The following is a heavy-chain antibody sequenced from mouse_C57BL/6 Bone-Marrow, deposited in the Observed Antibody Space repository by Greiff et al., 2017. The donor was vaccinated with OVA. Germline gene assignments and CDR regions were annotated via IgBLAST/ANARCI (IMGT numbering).Heavy chain of an antibody. V-gene: IGHV1-85*01. CDR2: IYPRDGST. CDR1: GYTFTSYD. D-gene: IGHD3-2*02. J-gene: IGHJ2*01. CDR3: ARKDSSGYDY. Sequence: VKVVESGPELVKPGASVKLSCKASGYTFTSYDINWVKQRPGQGLEWIGWIYPRDGSTKYNEKFKGKATLTVDTSSSTAYMELHSLTSEDSAVYFCARKDSSGYDYWGQGTTLTVSS.